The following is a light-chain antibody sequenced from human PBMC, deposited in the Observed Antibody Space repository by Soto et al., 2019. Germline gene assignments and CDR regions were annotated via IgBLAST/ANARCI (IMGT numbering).Light chain of an antibody. V-gene: IGLV2-8*01. J-gene: IGLJ3*02. CDR3: SSYAGSNILV. Sequence: QSVLTQPPSASGSPGQSVTISCTGTSSDVGGYNYVSWYQQHPGKVPKLMIYEVTKRPSGVPDRFSGSKSGSTASLTVSGLQAEDEADYYCSSYAGSNILVFGGGTKVTVL. CDR1: SSDVGGYNY. CDR2: EVT.